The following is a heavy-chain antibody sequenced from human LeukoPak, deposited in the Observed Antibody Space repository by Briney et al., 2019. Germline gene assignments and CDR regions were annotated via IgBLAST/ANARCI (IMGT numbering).Heavy chain of an antibody. D-gene: IGHD6-19*01. CDR2: ISGSSTYI. V-gene: IGHV3-21*01. Sequence: PGGSLRLSCAASGFTFSDYSMNWVRQAPGKGLEWVSSISGSSTYIYYSDSLKGRFTISRDNAKNSLYLQMNSLRVEDTAVYYCARDSRIAVAGTRWGQGTLVTVSS. J-gene: IGHJ4*02. CDR1: GFTFSDYS. CDR3: ARDSRIAVAGTR.